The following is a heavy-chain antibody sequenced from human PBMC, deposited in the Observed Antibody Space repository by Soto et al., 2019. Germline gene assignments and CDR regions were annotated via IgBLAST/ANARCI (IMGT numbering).Heavy chain of an antibody. D-gene: IGHD3-9*01. Sequence: PAPSVKVSCKGSGYTFTTYGITWVRQAPGQGLEWMGWINPYNGDTNYAQKFWGRVTMTTDTSTSTAYMEVRSLTSDDTAVYYCARARFYDILTGPKDYYYGMDVWGQGTTVTVSS. V-gene: IGHV1-18*01. CDR3: ARARFYDILTGPKDYYYGMDV. J-gene: IGHJ6*02. CDR1: GYTFTTYG. CDR2: INPYNGDT.